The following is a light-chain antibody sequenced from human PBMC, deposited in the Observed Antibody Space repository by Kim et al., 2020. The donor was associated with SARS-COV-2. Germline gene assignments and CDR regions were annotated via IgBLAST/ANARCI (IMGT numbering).Light chain of an antibody. V-gene: IGLV10-54*04. CDR3: SAWDRSLSAWV. CDR1: SNNSGYEG. J-gene: IGLJ3*02. CDR2: RNN. Sequence: QTATLTCTGNSNNSGYEGAAWLQQHQGHPPKLLSYRNNNRPSGISDRFSASRSGNTAYLTITGLQPEDETDYYCSAWDRSLSAWVFGGGTQLTVL.